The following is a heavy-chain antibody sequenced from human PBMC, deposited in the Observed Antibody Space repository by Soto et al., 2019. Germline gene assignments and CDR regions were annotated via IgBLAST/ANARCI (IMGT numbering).Heavy chain of an antibody. CDR2: TYYRSRWYS. J-gene: IGHJ4*02. D-gene: IGHD4-4*01. Sequence: SQTLSLTCAISGDSVSSNGAAWNWIRQSPSRGLEWLGRTYYRSRWYSDYAPSVKSRITVNPDTSQNQFSLQLNSVTPEDTAIYYCARDHPGFHSAVDFWGQGTLVTVSS. CDR1: GDSVSSNGAA. V-gene: IGHV6-1*01. CDR3: ARDHPGFHSAVDF.